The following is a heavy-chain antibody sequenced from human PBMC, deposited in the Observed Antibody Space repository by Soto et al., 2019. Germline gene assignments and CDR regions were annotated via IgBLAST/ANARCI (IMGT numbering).Heavy chain of an antibody. CDR3: AREGRYSNYYYYYYMDV. D-gene: IGHD4-4*01. J-gene: IGHJ6*03. CDR1: GFTFSSYW. Sequence: GGSLRLSCAASGFTFSSYWMHWVRQAPGKGLVWVSRINSDGSSTSYADSVKGRFTISRDNAKNTLYLQMNSLRAEDTAVYYCAREGRYSNYYYYYYMDVWGKGTTVTVSS. CDR2: INSDGSST. V-gene: IGHV3-74*01.